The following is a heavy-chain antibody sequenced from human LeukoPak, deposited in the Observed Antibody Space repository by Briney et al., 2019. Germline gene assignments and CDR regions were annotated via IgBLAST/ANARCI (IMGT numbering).Heavy chain of an antibody. Sequence: SETLSLTCTVSGGSISSYYWSWIRQPPGKGLEWIGYIYYSGSTNYNPSLKSRVTISVDTSKNQFSLKLSSVTAADTAVYYCARHAPTHYDILTGYSFGYVSDFDYWGQGTLVTVSS. CDR3: ARHAPTHYDILTGYSFGYVSDFDY. D-gene: IGHD3-9*01. CDR1: GGSISSYY. V-gene: IGHV4-59*08. J-gene: IGHJ4*02. CDR2: IYYSGST.